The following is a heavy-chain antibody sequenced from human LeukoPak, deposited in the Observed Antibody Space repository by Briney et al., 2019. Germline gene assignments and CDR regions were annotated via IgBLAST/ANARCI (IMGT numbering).Heavy chain of an antibody. CDR3: ARVRGYDFWSGYYHYYYMDV. Sequence: ASVKVSCKASGYTFTSYDINWVRQATGQGLEWMGWMSPNSGNTGYAQKFQGRVTMTRNTSISTAYMELSSLRSEDTAVYYCARVRGYDFWSGYYHYYYMDVWGKGTTVTVSS. D-gene: IGHD3-3*01. CDR1: GYTFTSYD. CDR2: MSPNSGNT. V-gene: IGHV1-8*01. J-gene: IGHJ6*03.